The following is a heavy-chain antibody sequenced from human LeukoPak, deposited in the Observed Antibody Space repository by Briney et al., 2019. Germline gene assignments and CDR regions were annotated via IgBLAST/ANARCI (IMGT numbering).Heavy chain of an antibody. CDR1: GFTFSSYA. D-gene: IGHD3-22*01. Sequence: PGRSLRLSCAASGFTFSSYAMHWVRQAPGKGLEWVAVISYDGSNKYYADSVKGRFTISRDNSKNTLYLQMNSQRAEDTAVYYCASHYYDSSGWSYYYFDYWGQGTLVTVSS. CDR2: ISYDGSNK. J-gene: IGHJ4*02. V-gene: IGHV3-30-3*01. CDR3: ASHYYDSSGWSYYYFDY.